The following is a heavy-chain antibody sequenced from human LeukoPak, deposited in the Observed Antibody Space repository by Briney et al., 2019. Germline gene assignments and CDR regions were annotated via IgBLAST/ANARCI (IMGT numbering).Heavy chain of an antibody. CDR1: GFPFNAYW. J-gene: IGHJ4*02. Sequence: GGSLRLSCAVSGFPFNAYWMTWVRQAPGKGLEWVANIRQDGDTKYYVDSVKGRFTISRDNAMNSLYLQMNSLRAEDTATYYCARSLPYGTTWYGRSDFWGQGTLVTVSS. CDR2: IRQDGDTK. CDR3: ARSLPYGTTWYGRSDF. V-gene: IGHV3-7*03. D-gene: IGHD6-13*01.